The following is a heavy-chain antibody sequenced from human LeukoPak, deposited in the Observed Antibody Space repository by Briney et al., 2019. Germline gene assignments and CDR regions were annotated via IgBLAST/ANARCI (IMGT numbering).Heavy chain of an antibody. CDR3: ARAYRGYSGYDLYYYYYMDV. D-gene: IGHD5-12*01. CDR1: GGTFSSYA. Sequence: ASVKVSCKASGGTFSSYAISWVRQAPGQGLEWMGGIIPIFGTANYAQKFQGRVTITADESTSTAYMELSSLRSEDTAVYYCARAYRGYSGYDLYYYYYMDVWGKGTTVTVSS. V-gene: IGHV1-69*01. CDR2: IIPIFGTA. J-gene: IGHJ6*03.